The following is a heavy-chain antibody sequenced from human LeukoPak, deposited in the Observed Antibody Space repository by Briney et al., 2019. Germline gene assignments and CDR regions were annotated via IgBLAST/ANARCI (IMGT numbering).Heavy chain of an antibody. CDR2: ITGRGEHM. CDR3: AKDRRLAAFDY. CDR1: GFTFSNAW. Sequence: PGGSLRLSCAASGFTFSNAWMSWVRQAPGKGLEWVSGITGRGEHMFYAGSVKGRFTISRDNSKNTLYLQMNSLRAEDTAVYYCAKDRRLAAFDYGGQGTLVTVSS. V-gene: IGHV3-23*01. J-gene: IGHJ4*02. D-gene: IGHD6-25*01.